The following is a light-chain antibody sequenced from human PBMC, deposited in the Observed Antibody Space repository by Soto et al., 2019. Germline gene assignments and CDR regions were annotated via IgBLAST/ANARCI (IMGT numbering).Light chain of an antibody. CDR2: GAS. Sequence: DIQMTQSPSSLSASVGDRVTISCRASGNIRNFLAWYQRKPGNSPTLLIYGASTLQSGVPSRFSGSGSGTEFTLTISSLQPEDVANYYCQKYGSYPLTFGGGTKVEL. V-gene: IGKV1-27*01. CDR3: QKYGSYPLT. CDR1: GNIRNF. J-gene: IGKJ4*01.